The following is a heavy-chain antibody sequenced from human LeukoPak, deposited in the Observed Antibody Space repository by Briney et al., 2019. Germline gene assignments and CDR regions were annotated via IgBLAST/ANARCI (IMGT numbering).Heavy chain of an antibody. D-gene: IGHD6-13*01. CDR1: GFTFSSYW. V-gene: IGHV3-7*01. Sequence: GGSLRLSCAASGFTFSSYWVSLVRQAPGKGLEGVANIKQDGSEKYYVDSVKGRFTISRDNAKNSLYLQMNSLRAEDTAVYYCARFRSSWTYYGMDVWGQGTTVTVSS. CDR3: ARFRSSWTYYGMDV. CDR2: IKQDGSEK. J-gene: IGHJ6*02.